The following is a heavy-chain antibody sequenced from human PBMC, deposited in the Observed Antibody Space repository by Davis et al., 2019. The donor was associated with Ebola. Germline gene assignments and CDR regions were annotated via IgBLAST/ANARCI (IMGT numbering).Heavy chain of an antibody. V-gene: IGHV1-46*01. J-gene: IGHJ4*01. CDR3: VIISMT. D-gene: IGHD2-21*02. CDR1: GYSFRTNY. Sequence: ASVHVSRKASGYSFRTNYMNWVRHPPGHGLNWMGVINPNDGSTSYEQESQDRVTMTRDTSTNTMYLEIRNLTFEDTAVYYCVIISMTWGQGTLITVSP. CDR2: INPNDGST.